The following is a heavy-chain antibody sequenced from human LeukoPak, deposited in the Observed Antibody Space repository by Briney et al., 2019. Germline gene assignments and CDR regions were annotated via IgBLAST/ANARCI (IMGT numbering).Heavy chain of an antibody. V-gene: IGHV5-51*01. CDR2: IYPGDSDT. Sequence: GESLKISCKGSGYSFTSYWIGWVRQMPGKGLEWMGIIYPGDSDTRYSPSFQGRVTISADKSISTAYLQWSSLKASDTAMYYCARQINSGWAHDAFDIWGQGTMVTVSS. CDR3: ARQINSGWAHDAFDI. D-gene: IGHD6-19*01. CDR1: GYSFTSYW. J-gene: IGHJ3*02.